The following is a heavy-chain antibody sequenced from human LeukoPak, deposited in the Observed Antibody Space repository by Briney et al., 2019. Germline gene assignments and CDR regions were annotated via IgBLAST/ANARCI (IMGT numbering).Heavy chain of an antibody. CDR1: GNYW. D-gene: IGHD4-17*01. CDR3: ARRGESASYGDYRFDY. J-gene: IGHJ4*02. Sequence: GGSLRLSCAASGNYWMRWVRQAPGKGLVWVSHINSDGSWTSYADSVKGRFTISKDNAKNTLFLQMNSLRAEDTAVYYCARRGESASYGDYRFDYWGQGTLVTVSS. V-gene: IGHV3-74*01. CDR2: INSDGSWT.